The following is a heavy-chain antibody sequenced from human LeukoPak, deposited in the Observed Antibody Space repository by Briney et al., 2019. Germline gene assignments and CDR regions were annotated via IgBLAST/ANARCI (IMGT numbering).Heavy chain of an antibody. CDR1: GYKFIDDY. Sequence: VASVKVSCKASGYKFIDDYMHWVRQAPGQGLEFMGWINPDSGFTNYAQKFKGRVTMTRDTSISTAYLEVRSLTSDDTAVYYCAPTAEAYTSWWKVWGQGTLVNVSS. CDR3: APTAEAYTSWWKV. V-gene: IGHV1-2*02. CDR2: INPDSGFT. D-gene: IGHD3-16*01. J-gene: IGHJ4*02.